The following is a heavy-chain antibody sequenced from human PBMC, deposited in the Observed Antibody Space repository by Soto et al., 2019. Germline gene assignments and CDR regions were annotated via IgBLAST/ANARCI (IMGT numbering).Heavy chain of an antibody. V-gene: IGHV4-59*04. CDR2: INHSGST. CDR3: ARRRAGIVVVVAATRGAFDI. D-gene: IGHD2-15*01. Sequence: SETLSLTCTVSGGSISSYYWSWIRQPPGKGLEWIGEINHSGSTYYNPSLKSRVTISVDTSKNQFSLKLSSVTAADTAVYYCARRRAGIVVVVAATRGAFDIWGQGTMVTVSS. J-gene: IGHJ3*02. CDR1: GGSISSYY.